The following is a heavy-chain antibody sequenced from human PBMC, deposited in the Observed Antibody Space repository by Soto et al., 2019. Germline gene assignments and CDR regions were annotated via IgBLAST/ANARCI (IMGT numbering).Heavy chain of an antibody. V-gene: IGHV4-34*01. D-gene: IGHD4-17*01. J-gene: IGHJ3*02. CDR3: ARGGQIRTTVTTRGDAFDI. CDR1: GGSFSGYY. CDR2: INHSGST. Sequence: QVQLQQWGAGLLKPSETLSLTCAVYGGSFSGYYWSWIRQPPGKGLEWIGEINHSGSTNYIPSLKSRVTISVDTSKSQFSLKLSSVTAADTAVYYCARGGQIRTTVTTRGDAFDIWGQGTMVTVSS.